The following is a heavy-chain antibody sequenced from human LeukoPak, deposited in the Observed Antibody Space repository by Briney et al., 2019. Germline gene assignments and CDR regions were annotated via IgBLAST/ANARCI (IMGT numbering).Heavy chain of an antibody. CDR2: IGGSSYFI. CDR3: ARDLLLGRSVWYGAFDY. J-gene: IGHJ4*02. CDR1: GFSFSNYT. Sequence: PGGSLRLSCAASGFSFSNYTMNWVRQAPGKGLEWASSIGGSSYFIYYADSLKGRFTISRDNAKNSMYLQMNSLRAEDTAVYYCARDLLLGRSVWYGAFDYWGQGILVTVSS. V-gene: IGHV3-21*01. D-gene: IGHD6-19*01.